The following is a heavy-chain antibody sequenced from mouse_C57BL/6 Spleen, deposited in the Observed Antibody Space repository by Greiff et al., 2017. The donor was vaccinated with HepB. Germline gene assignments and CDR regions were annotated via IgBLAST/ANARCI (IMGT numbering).Heavy chain of an antibody. Sequence: QVQLKESGAELARPGASVKLSCKASGYTFTSYGISWVKQRTGQGLEWIGEIYPRSGNTYYNEKFKGKATLTADKSSSTAYMELRSLTSEDSAVYFCATPGGAMDYWGQGTSVTVSS. V-gene: IGHV1-81*01. CDR2: IYPRSGNT. CDR3: ATPGGAMDY. CDR1: GYTFTSYG. J-gene: IGHJ4*01.